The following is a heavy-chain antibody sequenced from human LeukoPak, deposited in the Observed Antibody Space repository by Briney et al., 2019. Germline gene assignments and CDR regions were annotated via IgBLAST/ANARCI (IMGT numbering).Heavy chain of an antibody. CDR3: ARLRWYNFDY. CDR2: IYHSGST. Sequence: PSETLSLTCAVTDGSISSSKWWSWVRQTPGKGLEWIGEIYHSGSTNYNPSLKSRVTISVDTSKNQFSLKLSSVTAADTAVYYCARLRWYNFDYWGQGTLVTVSS. J-gene: IGHJ4*02. CDR1: DGSISSSKW. V-gene: IGHV4-4*02. D-gene: IGHD4-23*01.